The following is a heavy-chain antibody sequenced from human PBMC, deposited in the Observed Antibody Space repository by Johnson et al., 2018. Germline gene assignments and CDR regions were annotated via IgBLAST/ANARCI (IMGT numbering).Heavy chain of an antibody. J-gene: IGHJ1*01. Sequence: VQLVESGGGVVQPGRSLRLSCAASGFPFNAYGMHWVRQAPGKGLEWVAVISYDGTNKYYVDSVKGRFTISRDNSKNTLYLQMNSLRAEDTAVDYCAKAATTIVRDAEYFQHWGQGALVTVSA. CDR1: GFPFNAYG. D-gene: IGHD4-17*01. CDR2: ISYDGTNK. CDR3: AKAATTIVRDAEYFQH. V-gene: IGHV3-30*18.